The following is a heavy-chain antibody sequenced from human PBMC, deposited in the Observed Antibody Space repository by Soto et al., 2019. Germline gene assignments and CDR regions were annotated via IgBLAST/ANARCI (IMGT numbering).Heavy chain of an antibody. CDR1: GGTFSSYA. CDR2: IIPIFGTA. Sequence: QVQLVQSGAGVKKPGSSVKVSCKASGGTFSSYAISWVRQAPGQGLEWMGGIIPIFGTANYAQKFQGRVTITADKSTSTAYMELSSLRSEDTAVYYCARAITMVRGVRYWFDPWGQGTLVTVSS. V-gene: IGHV1-69*06. J-gene: IGHJ5*02. CDR3: ARAITMVRGVRYWFDP. D-gene: IGHD3-10*01.